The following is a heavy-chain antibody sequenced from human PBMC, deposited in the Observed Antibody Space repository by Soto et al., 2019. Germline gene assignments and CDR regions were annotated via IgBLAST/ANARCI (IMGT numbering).Heavy chain of an antibody. V-gene: IGHV1-46*01. D-gene: IGHD4-4*01. CDR1: GYTFTTYY. J-gene: IGHJ3*01. Sequence: GSVKVSCKASGYTFTTYYMHWVRQAPGKGLEWMGIISPDVGRTSYAQKFQGRVTMTRDTSTSTVYMELSSLRSEDTAVYYCATRDPVQYWGQGTMVTVSS. CDR3: ATRDPVQY. CDR2: ISPDVGRT.